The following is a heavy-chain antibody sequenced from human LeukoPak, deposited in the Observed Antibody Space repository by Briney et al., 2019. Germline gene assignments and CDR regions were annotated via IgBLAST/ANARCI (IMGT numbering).Heavy chain of an antibody. D-gene: IGHD3-16*01. CDR1: GGSISSYY. CDR2: IYYSGST. CDR3: ARDHTPLGDQLDY. V-gene: IGHV4-59*12. J-gene: IGHJ4*02. Sequence: PSETLSLTCTVSGGSISSYYWSWIRQPPGKGLEWIGYIYYSGSTNYNPSLKSRVTISVDTSKNQFSLKLSSVTAADTAVYYCARDHTPLGDQLDYWGQGTLVTVSS.